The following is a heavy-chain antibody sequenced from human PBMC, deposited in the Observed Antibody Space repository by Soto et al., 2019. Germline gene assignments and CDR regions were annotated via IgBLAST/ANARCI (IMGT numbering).Heavy chain of an antibody. CDR2: IWYDGSNK. Sequence: QVQLVESGGGVVQPGRSLRLSCAASGFTFSSYGMHWVRQAPGKGLEWVAVIWYDGSNKYYADSVKGRFTISRDNSKNTLYLQMNSLRAEDTAVYYCARARDGDYVREWYFDLWGRGPLVTVSS. D-gene: IGHD4-17*01. V-gene: IGHV3-33*01. CDR1: GFTFSSYG. CDR3: ARARDGDYVREWYFDL. J-gene: IGHJ2*01.